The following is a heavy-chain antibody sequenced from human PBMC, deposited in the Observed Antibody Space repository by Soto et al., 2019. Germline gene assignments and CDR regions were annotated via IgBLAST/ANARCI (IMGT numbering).Heavy chain of an antibody. CDR3: ARNPGIAVAVNWFDP. CDR2: ISAYNGNT. CDR1: GYTFTSYG. J-gene: IGHJ5*02. D-gene: IGHD6-19*01. Sequence: GASVKVSCKASGYTFTSYGISWVRQAPGQGLEWMGWISAYNGNTNYAQKLQGRVTMTTDTSTSTAYMELRSLRSDDTAVYYCARNPGIAVAVNWFDPWGQGTLVTVSS. V-gene: IGHV1-18*01.